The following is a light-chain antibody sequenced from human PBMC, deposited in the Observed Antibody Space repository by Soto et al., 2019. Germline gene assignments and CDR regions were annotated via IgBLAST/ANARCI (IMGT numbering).Light chain of an antibody. CDR3: AAWDDSLNGHI. J-gene: IGLJ1*01. CDR2: SSN. CDR1: SSNIGSNS. Sequence: QSVLTQPHSASGTPGQXVTISCSGSSSNIGSNSVHWFQQVPGTAPKPLIYSSNQRPSGVPERFSGSKSGTSASLAISGLQSEDEADYYCAAWDDSLNGHIFGTGTKVTVL. V-gene: IGLV1-44*01.